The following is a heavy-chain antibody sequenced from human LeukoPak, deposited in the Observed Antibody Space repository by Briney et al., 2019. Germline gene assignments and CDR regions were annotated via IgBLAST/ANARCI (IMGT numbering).Heavy chain of an antibody. CDR1: GYTFTGYY. CDR3: ARSDGDPKPPFDY. J-gene: IGHJ4*02. Sequence: ASVKVSCKASGYTFTGYYMHWVRQAPGQGLEWMGWINPNSGGTNYAQKFQGRVTMTRDTSISTAYMELSRLRSDDTAVYYCARSDGDPKPPFDYWGQGTLVTVSS. CDR2: INPNSGGT. D-gene: IGHD4-17*01. V-gene: IGHV1-2*02.